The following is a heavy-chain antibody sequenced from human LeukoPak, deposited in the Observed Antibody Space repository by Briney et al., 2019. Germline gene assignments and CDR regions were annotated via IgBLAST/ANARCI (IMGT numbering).Heavy chain of an antibody. Sequence: ASVKVSCKASGYTFTSNNINWVRQAPGQGLEWMGWINPNSGGTNYAQKFQGRVTMTRDTSISTAYMELSRLRSDDTAVYCCARDHGSNWFDPWGQGTLVTVSS. V-gene: IGHV1-2*02. J-gene: IGHJ5*02. CDR2: INPNSGGT. D-gene: IGHD6-25*01. CDR1: GYTFTSNN. CDR3: ARDHGSNWFDP.